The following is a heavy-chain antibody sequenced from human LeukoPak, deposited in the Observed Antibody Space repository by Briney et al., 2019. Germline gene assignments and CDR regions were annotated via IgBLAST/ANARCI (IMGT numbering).Heavy chain of an antibody. CDR1: GYSISSGYY. CDR3: ARNPHHDDDADEGFDY. Sequence: SETLSLTCNVSGYSISSGYYWGWIRQPPGKGLEWIGHISYTGNTYYNPSLKSRVTISVDSSKNQFSLNLSSVTAADTAIYYCARNPHHDDDADEGFDYWGQGTLVTVSS. CDR2: ISYTGNT. V-gene: IGHV4-38-2*02. J-gene: IGHJ4*02. D-gene: IGHD3-16*01.